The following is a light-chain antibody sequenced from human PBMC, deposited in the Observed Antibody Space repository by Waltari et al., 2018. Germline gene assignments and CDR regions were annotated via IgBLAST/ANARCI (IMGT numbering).Light chain of an antibody. CDR2: QDN. J-gene: IGLJ2*01. CDR1: QLGNKY. CDR3: QAWDSNRYVI. Sequence: SYELTQSPSLSVSPGQTASIPCSGDQLGNKYISWYQQKPGQSPVLLIFQDNMRPSGIPERFSGSNSGNTATLTISGTQAVDEADYYCQAWDSNRYVIFGGGTKLTVL. V-gene: IGLV3-1*01.